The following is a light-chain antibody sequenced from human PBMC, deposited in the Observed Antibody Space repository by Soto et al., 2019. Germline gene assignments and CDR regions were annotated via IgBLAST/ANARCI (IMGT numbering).Light chain of an antibody. CDR2: KAS. V-gene: IGKV1-5*03. CDR1: QSISSW. Sequence: DIQMTQSPSTLSASVGDRVTITCRASQSISSWLAWYQQKPGKAPKLLIYKASSLESGVPARFSGSASGTECMLTNSSVEPDAVGSYYCQLEHTLFAYTFGQGTKLEIK. J-gene: IGKJ2*01. CDR3: QLEHTLFAYT.